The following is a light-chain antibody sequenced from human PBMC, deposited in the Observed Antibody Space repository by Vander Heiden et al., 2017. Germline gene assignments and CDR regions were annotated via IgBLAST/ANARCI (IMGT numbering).Light chain of an antibody. CDR1: ALANQF. CDR2: KDT. V-gene: IGLV3-25*03. J-gene: IGLJ3*02. CDR3: QVAGSSGPYSWV. Sequence: SSELPQPPSVPVSPGQTARISCSGEALANQFSFWYQQKSGQAPVVVIFKDTETPSGIPERFSASSSGTTVTLIISGVEAEDEADYFCQVAGSSGPYSWVFGEGTKLTVL.